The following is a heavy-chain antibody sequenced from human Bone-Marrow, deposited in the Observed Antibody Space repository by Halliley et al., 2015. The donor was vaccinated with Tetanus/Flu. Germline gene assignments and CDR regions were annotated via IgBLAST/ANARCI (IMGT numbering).Heavy chain of an antibody. CDR1: GFTFNRYA. J-gene: IGHJ6*02. CDR3: AKDGGFCNVDECHWSAHFFSGMDV. CDR2: VSYDGNKK. Sequence: SLRLSCAASGFTFNRYAMSWVRQAPGKGVEWVAVVSYDGNKKEYAGSVRGRFIISRDISNNTVSLQMNSLRLEDTAVYYCAKDGGFCNVDECHWSAHFFSGMDVWGQGTAVTVAS. V-gene: IGHV3-30*18. D-gene: IGHD3-16*01.